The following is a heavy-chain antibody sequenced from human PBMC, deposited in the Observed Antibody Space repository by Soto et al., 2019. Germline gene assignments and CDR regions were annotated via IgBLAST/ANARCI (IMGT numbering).Heavy chain of an antibody. V-gene: IGHV4-31*03. J-gene: IGHJ6*02. Sequence: TLSVSCTVSGGSISSGGYYWSWIRQHPGKGLEWIGYIYYSGSTYYNPSLKSRVTISVDTSKNQFSLKLSSVTAADTAVYYCAGAYYYGSGSYPSPYYYYGMDVWGQGTTVTVSS. CDR2: IYYSGST. D-gene: IGHD3-10*01. CDR1: GGSISSGGYY. CDR3: AGAYYYGSGSYPSPYYYYGMDV.